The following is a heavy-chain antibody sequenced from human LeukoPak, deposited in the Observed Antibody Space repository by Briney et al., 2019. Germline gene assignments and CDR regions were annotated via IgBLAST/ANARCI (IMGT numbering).Heavy chain of an antibody. V-gene: IGHV1-2*02. CDR2: INPNSGGT. D-gene: IGHD3-3*01. CDR3: ARSYYYDFWSGLFDY. J-gene: IGHJ4*02. CDR1: GYTFTGYY. Sequence: SVKVSCKASGYTFTGYYVHWVRQAPGQGLEWMGWINPNSGGTNYAQKFQGRVTMTRDTSISTAYMELSRLRSDDTAVYYCARSYYYDFWSGLFDYWGQGTLVTVSS.